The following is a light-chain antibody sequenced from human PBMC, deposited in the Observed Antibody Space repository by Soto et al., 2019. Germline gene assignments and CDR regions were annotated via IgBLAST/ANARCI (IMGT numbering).Light chain of an antibody. J-gene: IGKJ1*01. CDR1: QSVSSSY. CDR3: QQFRNWPWT. V-gene: IGKV3-20*01. Sequence: EIVVTQSPGTLSLSPGERATISCRASQSVSSSYLAWYQQKPGQAPRLLIYGASSRATGIPDRFSGSGSGTDFTLTISRLQSEDFAVYYCQQFRNWPWTFGQGTKVDIK. CDR2: GAS.